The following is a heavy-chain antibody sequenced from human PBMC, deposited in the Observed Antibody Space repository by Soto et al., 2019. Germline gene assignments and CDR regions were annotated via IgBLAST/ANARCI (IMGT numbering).Heavy chain of an antibody. CDR1: GGTFSSYA. J-gene: IGHJ5*02. V-gene: IGHV1-69*10. CDR2: IIPILGIA. CDR3: ARDFYDILTGYPEEYNWFDP. Sequence: ASVKVSCKASGGTFSSYAISWVRQAPGQGLEWMGGIIPILGIANYAQKFQGRVTITADKSTSTAYMELSSLRSEDTAVYYCARDFYDILTGYPEEYNWFDPWGQGTLVTVSS. D-gene: IGHD3-9*01.